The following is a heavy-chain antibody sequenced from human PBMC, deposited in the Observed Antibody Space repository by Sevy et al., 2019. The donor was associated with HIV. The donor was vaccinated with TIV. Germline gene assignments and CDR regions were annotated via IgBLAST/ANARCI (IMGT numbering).Heavy chain of an antibody. CDR3: ARDGDCSSTSCYTTHAFDI. D-gene: IGHD2-2*02. J-gene: IGHJ3*02. Sequence: GGSLRLSCAASGFTFSSYGMHWVRQAPGKGLEWVAVIWYDGSNKYYADSVKGRFTISRDNSKNTLYLQMNSLRAEDTAVYYCARDGDCSSTSCYTTHAFDIWGQRTMVTVSS. CDR2: IWYDGSNK. CDR1: GFTFSSYG. V-gene: IGHV3-33*01.